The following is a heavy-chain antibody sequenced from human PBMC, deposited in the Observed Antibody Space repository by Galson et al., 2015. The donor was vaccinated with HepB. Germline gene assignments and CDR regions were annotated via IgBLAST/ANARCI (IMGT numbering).Heavy chain of an antibody. CDR3: ARGYGSGSYYYPY. D-gene: IGHD3-10*01. CDR1: GGTFSSYA. V-gene: IGHV1-69*13. J-gene: IGHJ4*02. CDR2: IIPLFGTA. Sequence: SVKVSCKASGGTFSSYAISWVRHAPGQGLEWMGGIIPLFGTANYAQKFQGRVTITADESTTTAYLELSSLRSEDTAVYYCARGYGSGSYYYPYWGQGTLLTVPS.